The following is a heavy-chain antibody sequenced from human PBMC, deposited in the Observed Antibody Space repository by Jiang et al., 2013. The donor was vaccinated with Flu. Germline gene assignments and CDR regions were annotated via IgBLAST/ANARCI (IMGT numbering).Heavy chain of an antibody. V-gene: IGHV3-9*01. Sequence: VESGGGLAQPGTSLRLSCGGSGITFRDYAMHWVRQTPGRGPEWVSGIYWNTNEVDYAESVKGRFTISRDKAKNTLYLQMNSLRVEDTALYYCVKDLLPGGADVWGQGTTVTVS. CDR3: VKDLLPGGADV. D-gene: IGHD4-17*01. CDR1: GITFRDYA. J-gene: IGHJ6*02. CDR2: IYWNTNEV.